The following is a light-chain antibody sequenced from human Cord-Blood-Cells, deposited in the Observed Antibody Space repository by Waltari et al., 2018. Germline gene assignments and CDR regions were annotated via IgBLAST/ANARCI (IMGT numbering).Light chain of an antibody. V-gene: IGKV3-11*01. J-gene: IGKJ4*01. CDR3: QQRSNWLT. Sequence: EIVLTQSPATLSLSPGERATLSCRASKSVSSYLAWYQQKPGQAPRLLIYDASNRATGIPARFSGSGSGTDVTLTISSLEPEDFAVYYCQQRSNWLTFGGGTKVEIK. CDR1: KSVSSY. CDR2: DAS.